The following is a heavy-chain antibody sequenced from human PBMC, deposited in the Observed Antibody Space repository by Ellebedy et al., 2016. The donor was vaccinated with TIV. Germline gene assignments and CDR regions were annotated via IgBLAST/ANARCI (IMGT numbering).Heavy chain of an antibody. CDR1: GGTFSTSK. Sequence: SVKVSCXTSGGTFSTSKINWVRQAPGHGLEWMGGIVPLFETPDYNENFQGRVTITADESSSTAYMELSSLRSDDTAVYFCARIEYASGRRDMDVWGKGTTVTVS. J-gene: IGHJ6*03. V-gene: IGHV1-69*13. CDR2: IVPLFETP. D-gene: IGHD3-10*01. CDR3: ARIEYASGRRDMDV.